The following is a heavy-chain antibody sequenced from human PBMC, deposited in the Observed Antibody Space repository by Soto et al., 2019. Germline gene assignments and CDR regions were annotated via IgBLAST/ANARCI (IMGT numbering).Heavy chain of an antibody. D-gene: IGHD1-1*01. J-gene: IGHJ4*02. Sequence: RGPLRFSHAAWGVNFTEHDPRCIRHVTGNEREWIGYSSNSGSFTRYADSVKGRFSISRDNAKNSLYLQINSLRGDDTATYFCVRSGDNYNLLDYWGQGT. CDR1: GVNFTEHD. CDR2: SSNSGSFT. CDR3: VRSGDNYNLLDY. V-gene: IGHV3-11*06.